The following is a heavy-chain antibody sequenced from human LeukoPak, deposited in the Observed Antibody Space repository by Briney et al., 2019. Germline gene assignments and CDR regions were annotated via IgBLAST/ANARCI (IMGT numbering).Heavy chain of an antibody. CDR1: GFTFSSYG. CDR2: ISYDGSNK. V-gene: IGHV3-30*18. Sequence: GGSLRLSCAASGFTFSSYGMHWVRQAPGKGLEWVAVISYDGSNKYYADSVKGRFTISRGNSKNTLYLQMNSLRAEDTAVYYCAKGSSGWYSSFDYWGQGTLVTVSS. D-gene: IGHD6-19*01. J-gene: IGHJ4*02. CDR3: AKGSSGWYSSFDY.